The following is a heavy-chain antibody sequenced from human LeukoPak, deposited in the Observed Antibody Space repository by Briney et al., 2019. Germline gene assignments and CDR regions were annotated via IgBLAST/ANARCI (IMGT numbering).Heavy chain of an antibody. D-gene: IGHD3-22*01. Sequence: GASVKVSCKASGYTFTSYDINWVRQATGQGLEWMGWMNPNSGNTGYAQKFQGRVTMTRNTSISTAYMELSSLRSEDMAVYYCARGAGDYYDSSGYYDWFDPWGQGTLVTVSS. CDR2: MNPNSGNT. V-gene: IGHV1-8*01. J-gene: IGHJ5*02. CDR1: GYTFTSYD. CDR3: ARGAGDYYDSSGYYDWFDP.